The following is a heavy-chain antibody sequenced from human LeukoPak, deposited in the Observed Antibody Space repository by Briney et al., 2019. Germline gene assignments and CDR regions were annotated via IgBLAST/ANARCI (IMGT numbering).Heavy chain of an antibody. CDR2: INPNSGGT. J-gene: IGHJ4*02. D-gene: IGHD6-19*01. CDR3: ASYPRYSSSPPFDY. Sequence: ASVKVSCKASGYIFSDYYMHWMRQAPGQGLEWMGRINPNSGGTNYAQKFQGRVTMTRDTTISTAYMELSRLTSDDTAVYYCASYPRYSSSPPFDYWGQGTLVTVSS. V-gene: IGHV1-2*06. CDR1: GYIFSDYY.